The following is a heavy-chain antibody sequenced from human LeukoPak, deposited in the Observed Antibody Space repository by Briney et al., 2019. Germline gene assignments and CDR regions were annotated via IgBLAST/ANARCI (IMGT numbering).Heavy chain of an antibody. CDR3: ARSLQAVAGTLLFDY. Sequence: PGGSLRLSCAASGFTFSSYSTNWVRQAPGKGLEWVSSISSSSSYIYYADSVKGRFTISRDNAKNSLYLQMNSLRAEDTAVYYCARSLQAVAGTLLFDYWGQGTLVTVSS. V-gene: IGHV3-21*01. CDR1: GFTFSSYS. J-gene: IGHJ4*02. CDR2: ISSSSSYI. D-gene: IGHD6-19*01.